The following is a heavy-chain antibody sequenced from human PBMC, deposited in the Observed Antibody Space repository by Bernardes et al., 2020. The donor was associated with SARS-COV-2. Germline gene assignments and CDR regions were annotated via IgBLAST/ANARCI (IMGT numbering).Heavy chain of an antibody. CDR1: GFIVSNKY. J-gene: IGHJ2*01. CDR2: IYSAGTT. V-gene: IGHV3-66*02. CDR3: ARGEAVTILGVPIRGRWYFDL. Sequence: GGSLRLSCAASGFIVSNKYMTWVRQAPGKGLEWVSVIYSAGTTFYTDSVKGRCTISRDNSKNTLYLQMNSLRVDDAAVYYCARGEAVTILGVPIRGRWYFDLWGRGTQVSVSS. D-gene: IGHD3-3*01.